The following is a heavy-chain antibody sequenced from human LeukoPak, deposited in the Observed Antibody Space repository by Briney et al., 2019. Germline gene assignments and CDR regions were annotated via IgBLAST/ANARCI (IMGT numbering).Heavy chain of an antibody. Sequence: ASVKVSCKVSGFTLSDLSIHWVRQAPGKGLEWMGGFDPQDGKRIYAQNFQGRLTVTEDTSTDTAYMELSSLGSEDTAIYYCATYHFDFRSGYLDYWGQGSLVTVSS. CDR2: FDPQDGKR. J-gene: IGHJ4*02. CDR3: ATYHFDFRSGYLDY. D-gene: IGHD3-3*01. CDR1: GFTLSDLS. V-gene: IGHV1-24*01.